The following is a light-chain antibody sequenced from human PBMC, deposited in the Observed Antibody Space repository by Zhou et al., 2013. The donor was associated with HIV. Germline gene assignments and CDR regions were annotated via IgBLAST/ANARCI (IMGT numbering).Light chain of an antibody. J-gene: IGKJ1*01. CDR1: QSVSSY. V-gene: IGKV3-11*01. Sequence: EIVLTQSPASLSLSPGERATLSCRASQSVSSYLAWYQQKAGQAPRLLIYDASNRATGIPARFSGSGSGTDFTLIISSLEPEDFAVYYCQQRGNWPWTFGQGTKVEIK. CDR2: DAS. CDR3: QQRGNWPWT.